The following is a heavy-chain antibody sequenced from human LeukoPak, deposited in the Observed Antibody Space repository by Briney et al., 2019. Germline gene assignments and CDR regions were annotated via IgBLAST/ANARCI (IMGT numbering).Heavy chain of an antibody. CDR3: ASRTMIVGSFDY. CDR1: GGSISSYY. D-gene: IGHD3-22*01. J-gene: IGHJ4*02. Sequence: VKPSETLSLICTVSGGSISSYYWSWIRQPPGKGLEWIGYIYYSGSTNYNPSLKTRVTISVDTSKNQFSLKLSSVTAADTAVYYCASRTMIVGSFDYWGQGTLVTVSS. V-gene: IGHV4-59*01. CDR2: IYYSGST.